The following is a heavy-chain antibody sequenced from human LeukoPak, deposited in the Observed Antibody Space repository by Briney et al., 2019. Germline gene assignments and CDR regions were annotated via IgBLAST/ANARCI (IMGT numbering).Heavy chain of an antibody. D-gene: IGHD1-26*01. V-gene: IGHV3-30-3*01. CDR3: AREGSYTPWDY. CDR2: ISYDGSNK. Sequence: GRSLRLSCAASGFTFSSYAMHWVRQAPGKGLEWVAVISYDGSNKYYADSVKGRFTISRDNSKNTLYLQVNSLRAEDTAVYYCAREGSYTPWDYWGQGTLVTVSS. CDR1: GFTFSSYA. J-gene: IGHJ4*02.